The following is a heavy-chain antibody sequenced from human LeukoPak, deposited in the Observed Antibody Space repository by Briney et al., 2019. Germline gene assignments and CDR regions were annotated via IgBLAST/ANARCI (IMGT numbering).Heavy chain of an antibody. J-gene: IGHJ4*02. V-gene: IGHV3-23*01. Sequence: GGSLRLSCAASGFTFSSYAMSWVRQAPGKGLEWVSAISGSGGSTYYADSVKGRFTISRDNSKNTLYLQMNSLRAEDTAVYYCARTIAVAGRPLFDYWGQGTLVTVSS. D-gene: IGHD6-19*01. CDR3: ARTIAVAGRPLFDY. CDR1: GFTFSSYA. CDR2: ISGSGGST.